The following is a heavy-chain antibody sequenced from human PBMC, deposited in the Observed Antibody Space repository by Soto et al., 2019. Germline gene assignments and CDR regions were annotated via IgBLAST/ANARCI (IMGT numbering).Heavy chain of an antibody. Sequence: SETLSLTCAVYGGSFSGYYWSWIRQPPGKGLEWIGEINHSGSTNYNPSLKSRVTISVDTSENQFSLKLSSVTAADTAVYYCARGPLLGAYYYYYYGMDVWGQGTTVTAP. J-gene: IGHJ6*02. V-gene: IGHV4-34*01. CDR2: INHSGST. CDR1: GGSFSGYY. D-gene: IGHD2-15*01. CDR3: ARGPLLGAYYYYYYGMDV.